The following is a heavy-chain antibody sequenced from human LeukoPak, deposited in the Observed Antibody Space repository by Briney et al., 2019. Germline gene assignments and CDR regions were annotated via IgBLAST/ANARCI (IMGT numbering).Heavy chain of an antibody. CDR1: VGSINFYY. Sequence: ASETLSLTCTVSVGSINFYYWSWIRQPAGKGLEWIGRIYSTGSTNYSPSLKSRVTMSVDKSKNQSSLNLSAVTAADTAVYYCARGIAAPYSFDSWGQGTLVTVSS. CDR3: ARGIAAPYSFDS. CDR2: IYSTGST. J-gene: IGHJ4*02. V-gene: IGHV4-4*07. D-gene: IGHD6-13*01.